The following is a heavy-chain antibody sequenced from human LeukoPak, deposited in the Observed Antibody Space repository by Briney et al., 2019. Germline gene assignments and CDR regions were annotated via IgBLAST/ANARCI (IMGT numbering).Heavy chain of an antibody. D-gene: IGHD6-19*01. V-gene: IGHV3-21*01. CDR1: GFTFSSYA. CDR3: ARVTSSGWFNRDY. CDR2: ISSSSSYI. Sequence: GGSLRLSCAASGFTFSSYAMTWVRQAPGKGLEWVSSISSSSSYIYYADSVKGRFTISRDNAKNSLYLQMNSLRAEDTAVYYCARVTSSGWFNRDYWGQGTLVTVSS. J-gene: IGHJ4*02.